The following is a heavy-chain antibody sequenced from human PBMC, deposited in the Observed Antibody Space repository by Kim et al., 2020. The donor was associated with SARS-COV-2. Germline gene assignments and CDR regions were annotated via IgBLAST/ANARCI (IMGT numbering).Heavy chain of an antibody. CDR2: SST. J-gene: IGHJ4*02. Sequence: SSTSYADSVKGRFTISRDNAKNTLYLQMNSLRAEDTAVYYCARDLSGGMYWGQGTLVTVSS. D-gene: IGHD2-15*01. CDR3: ARDLSGGMY. V-gene: IGHV3-74*01.